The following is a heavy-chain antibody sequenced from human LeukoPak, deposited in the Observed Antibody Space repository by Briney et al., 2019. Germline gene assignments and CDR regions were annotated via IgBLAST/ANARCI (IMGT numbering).Heavy chain of an antibody. J-gene: IGHJ4*02. CDR2: VHTSGST. Sequence: PSQTLSLTCSVSGGSISSDSHYWTWIRQPAGEGLEWIGRVHTSGSTDYKSSLNSRVTTSVHTSRNQFSLKLSSVTAADMAVYYCATQGRNYPYYFDFWGQGILVTVSS. CDR3: ATQGRNYPYYFDF. V-gene: IGHV4-61*02. CDR1: GGSISSDSHY. D-gene: IGHD5-24*01.